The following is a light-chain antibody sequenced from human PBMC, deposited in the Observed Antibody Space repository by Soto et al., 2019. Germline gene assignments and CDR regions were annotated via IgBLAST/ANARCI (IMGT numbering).Light chain of an antibody. CDR2: GAS. CDR3: QQYNNWPGT. CDR1: QSVSGN. V-gene: IGKV3-15*01. J-gene: IGKJ1*01. Sequence: EIVMTQSPATLSVSPGERATLSCRASQSVSGNLAWYQQKPGQAPRLLIYGASTRSTGIPARFSGSGSGTEFTLTISSLQTEAFAVSYCQQYNNWPGTFGQGTKVQIK.